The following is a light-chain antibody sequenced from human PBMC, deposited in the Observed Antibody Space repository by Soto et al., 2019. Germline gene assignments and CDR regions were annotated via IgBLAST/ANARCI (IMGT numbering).Light chain of an antibody. CDR3: QKYNSAPRA. Sequence: DIQMTQSPSSLSASVGDRVTITCRASQGIANYVAWYQQSPGKVPKLLLYDTSTLQSGVPSRFSGSGSGTDFTLTISSLQPEDVATYYCQKYNSAPRAFGQGTKVEI. CDR1: QGIANY. V-gene: IGKV1-27*01. J-gene: IGKJ1*01. CDR2: DTS.